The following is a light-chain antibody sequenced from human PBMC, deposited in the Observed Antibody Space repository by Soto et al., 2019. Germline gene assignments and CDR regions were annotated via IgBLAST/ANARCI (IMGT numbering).Light chain of an antibody. CDR2: GAS. V-gene: IGKV3-15*01. CDR3: QHYNNWPMYT. J-gene: IGKJ2*01. Sequence: EIVMTQSPATLSVSPGERATLSCRASQSVSSNLAWYQHQPGQAPRVLIYGASTRATGFPARFSGSGSGTEFTLTISSLQSEDFAVYYCQHYNNWPMYTFGQGTKLEIK. CDR1: QSVSSN.